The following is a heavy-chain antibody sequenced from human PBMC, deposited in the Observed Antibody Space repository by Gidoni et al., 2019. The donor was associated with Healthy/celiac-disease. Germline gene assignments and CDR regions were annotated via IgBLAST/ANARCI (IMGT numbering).Heavy chain of an antibody. J-gene: IGHJ4*02. Sequence: QVQLVQSGAEVKKPGSSVKVSCKASGGTFSSYAISWVRQAPGQGLEWMGGIIPIFGTANYAQKFQGRVTITADESTSTAYMELSSLRSEDTAVYYCAREGGRWPTKNTPWYFDYWGQGTLVTVSS. CDR1: GGTFSSYA. CDR3: AREGGRWPTKNTPWYFDY. CDR2: IIPIFGTA. D-gene: IGHD3-16*01. V-gene: IGHV1-69*01.